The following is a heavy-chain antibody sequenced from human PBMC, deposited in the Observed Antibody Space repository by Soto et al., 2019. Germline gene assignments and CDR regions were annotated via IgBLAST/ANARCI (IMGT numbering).Heavy chain of an antibody. J-gene: IGHJ6*02. CDR3: AKDPTGIAAADDYYYYGMDV. D-gene: IGHD6-13*01. V-gene: IGHV3-30*18. CDR1: GFTFSSYG. Sequence: QVQLVESGGGVVQPGRSLRLSCAASGFTFSSYGMHWVRQAPGKGLEWVAVISYDGSNKYYADSVKGRFTISRDNSKNTLYLQMNSLRAEDTAVYYCAKDPTGIAAADDYYYYGMDVWGQGTTVTVSS. CDR2: ISYDGSNK.